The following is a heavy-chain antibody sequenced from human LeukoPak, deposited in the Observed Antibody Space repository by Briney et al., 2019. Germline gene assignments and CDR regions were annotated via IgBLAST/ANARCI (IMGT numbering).Heavy chain of an antibody. CDR1: GYTFTGYY. V-gene: IGHV1-2*02. CDR3: ATSRGYCSSTSCRDDYYFDY. J-gene: IGHJ4*02. Sequence: ASVKVSCKASGYTFTGYYMHWVRQAPGQGLEWMGWINPNSGGTNYAQKFQGRVTMTRDTSISTAYMEPSRLRSDDTAVYYCATSRGYCSSTSCRDDYYFDYWGQGTLVTVSS. CDR2: INPNSGGT. D-gene: IGHD2-2*01.